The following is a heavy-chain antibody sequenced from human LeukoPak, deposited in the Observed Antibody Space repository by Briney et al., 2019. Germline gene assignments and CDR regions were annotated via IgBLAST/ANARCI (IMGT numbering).Heavy chain of an antibody. CDR3: ARLARPSSGWSIFDY. Sequence: SETLSLTCTVPGGSITSYYWSWIRQPPGKGLEWIGFTYDSGDTTSNPSLKSRVTISVDTSKEYFSLKLSYVTAADTAVYYCARLARPSSGWSIFDYWGQGTLVTVSS. V-gene: IGHV4-59*08. CDR2: TYDSGDT. D-gene: IGHD6-19*01. CDR1: GGSITSYY. J-gene: IGHJ4*02.